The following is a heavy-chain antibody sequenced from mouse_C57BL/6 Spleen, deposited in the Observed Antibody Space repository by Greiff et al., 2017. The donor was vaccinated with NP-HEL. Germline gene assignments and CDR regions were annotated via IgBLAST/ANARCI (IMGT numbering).Heavy chain of an antibody. CDR1: GYTFTSYG. J-gene: IGHJ4*01. V-gene: IGHV1-81*01. Sequence: VQGVESGAELARPGASVKLSCKASGYTFTSYGISWVKQRTGQGLEWIGEIYPRSGNTYYNEKFKGKATLTADKSSSTAYMELRSLTSEDSAVYFCARGDYYGTLVDYWGQGTSVTVSS. CDR3: ARGDYYGTLVDY. CDR2: IYPRSGNT. D-gene: IGHD2-1*01.